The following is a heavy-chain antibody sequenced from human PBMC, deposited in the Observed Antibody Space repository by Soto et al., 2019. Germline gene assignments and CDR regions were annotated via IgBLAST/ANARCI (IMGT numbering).Heavy chain of an antibody. Sequence: QVQLVQSGAEVKKPGASVRVSCKAFGYSFSNYDMNWVRQATGQGLEWMGWMNPNSGNTGYAQSLQGRVTMTRNTSISTAYMELSSLRSDDTAVYYCARGQQLMLNSDAFDIWGQGTMSPS. CDR1: GYSFSNYD. D-gene: IGHD6-13*01. J-gene: IGHJ3*02. CDR2: MNPNSGNT. V-gene: IGHV1-8*02. CDR3: ARGQQLMLNSDAFDI.